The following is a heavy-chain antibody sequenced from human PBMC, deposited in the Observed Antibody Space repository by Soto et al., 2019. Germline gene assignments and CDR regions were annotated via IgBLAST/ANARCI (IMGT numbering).Heavy chain of an antibody. Sequence: TXESLKITCKGSGYSFTSYWIGWVRQMPGKGLEWMGIIYPGDSDTRYSPSFQGQVTISAEKSISSAYLQWSSLKASDTAMYYCARMNENYEFRFDLRGQGSLVSVSA. J-gene: IGHJ5*02. CDR2: IYPGDSDT. CDR1: GYSFTSYW. CDR3: ARMNENYEFRFDL. V-gene: IGHV5-51*01. D-gene: IGHD1-1*01.